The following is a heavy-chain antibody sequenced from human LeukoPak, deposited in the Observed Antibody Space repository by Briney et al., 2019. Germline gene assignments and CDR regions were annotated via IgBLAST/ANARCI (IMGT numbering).Heavy chain of an antibody. D-gene: IGHD2-15*01. CDR2: ISGSGGST. CDR3: AKVSGYCSGGSCSHFDY. J-gene: IGHJ4*02. Sequence: GGSLRLSCAASGFTFSSYAMSWVRQAPGKGLEWVSAISGSGGSTYYADSVKGRFTISRDNSKSTLYLQMNSLRAEDTAVYYCAKVSGYCSGGSCSHFDYWGQGTLVTVSS. CDR1: GFTFSSYA. V-gene: IGHV3-23*01.